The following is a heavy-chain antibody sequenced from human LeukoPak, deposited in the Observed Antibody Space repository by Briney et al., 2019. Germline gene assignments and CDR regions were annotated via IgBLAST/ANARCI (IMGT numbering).Heavy chain of an antibody. CDR1: GYTFTSYY. CDR3: ARGRRRLGELSSTPFDY. J-gene: IGHJ4*02. V-gene: IGHV1-46*01. D-gene: IGHD3-16*02. Sequence: GASVKVSCKASGYTFTSYYMHWVRQAPGQGLEWMGIINPSGGSTSYAQKFQGRVTMTRDTSTSTVYMELSSLRSEDTAVYYCARGRRRLGELSSTPFDYWGQGTLVTVSS. CDR2: INPSGGST.